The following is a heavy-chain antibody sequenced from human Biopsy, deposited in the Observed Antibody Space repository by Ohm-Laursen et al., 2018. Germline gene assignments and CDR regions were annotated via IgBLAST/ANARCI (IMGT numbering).Heavy chain of an antibody. V-gene: IGHV3-23*01. J-gene: IGHJ4*02. CDR3: ALAAAQTVTHFDY. D-gene: IGHD4-17*01. CDR2: IRGSGLTT. CDR1: GFILNNYG. Sequence: SLRLSCAASGFILNNYGLSWVRQAPGKGLEWVSAIRGSGLTTFYTDSVKGRFTISRDNSKNTLYLQMNSLRADDTAVYYCALAAAQTVTHFDYWGQGTLVTVSS.